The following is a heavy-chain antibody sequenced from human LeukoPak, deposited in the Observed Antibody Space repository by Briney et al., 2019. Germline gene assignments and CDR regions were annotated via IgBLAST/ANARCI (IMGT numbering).Heavy chain of an antibody. J-gene: IGHJ4*02. CDR3: ARLSGVATITD. D-gene: IGHD5-24*01. CDR1: GGSISSYY. V-gene: IGHV4-59*08. CDR2: ISYSGST. Sequence: SETPSLTCTVSGGSISSYYWSWIRQPPGKGLEWIGYISYSGSTNYNPSLKSRVTMSVDTSKNQFSLKLSSVTAADTAVYYCARLSGVATITDWGQGNLVTVSS.